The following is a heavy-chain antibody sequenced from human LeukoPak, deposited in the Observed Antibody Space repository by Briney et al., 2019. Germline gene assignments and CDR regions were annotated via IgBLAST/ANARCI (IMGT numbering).Heavy chain of an antibody. Sequence: GGSLRLSCAASGFTLSSFWMSWVRQAPGKGLEWLATIRYDGGTKYYPDSMRGRFTISRDNAKNSVYLQMNSLRAEDTAMYYCVRSGSSWLNWFDPWGQGTLVTVSS. CDR3: VRSGSSWLNWFDP. CDR2: IRYDGGTK. CDR1: GFTLSSFW. V-gene: IGHV3-7*01. J-gene: IGHJ5*02. D-gene: IGHD6-13*01.